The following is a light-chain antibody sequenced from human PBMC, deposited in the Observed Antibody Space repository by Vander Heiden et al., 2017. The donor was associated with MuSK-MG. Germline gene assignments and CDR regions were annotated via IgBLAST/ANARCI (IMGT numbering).Light chain of an antibody. CDR1: QSFGSN. CDR2: DTS. CDR3: QQRSKSIT. V-gene: IGKV3-11*01. Sequence: EIVLTQSPATLSLSPGERVTLSCRASQSFGSNLAWYQQRPGQAPRLLIYDTSNRATGIPARFSGSGSGTDFTLTITSLEPEDFAVYYCQQRSKSITFGQGTRLEIK. J-gene: IGKJ5*01.